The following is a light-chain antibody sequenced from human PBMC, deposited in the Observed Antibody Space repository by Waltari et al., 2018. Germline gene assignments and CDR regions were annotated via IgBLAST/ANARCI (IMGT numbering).Light chain of an antibody. CDR2: GAS. V-gene: IGKV3-20*01. Sequence: IVLTQSPGTLSLAPGERATLSCRASQSVSRSLAWYQQKPGQAPRLLIYGASSRATGVPDRFSGSGSGTDFSLTISRLDPEDFAVYYCQHYVRLPVSFGQGTKVEIK. J-gene: IGKJ1*01. CDR3: QHYVRLPVS. CDR1: QSVSRS.